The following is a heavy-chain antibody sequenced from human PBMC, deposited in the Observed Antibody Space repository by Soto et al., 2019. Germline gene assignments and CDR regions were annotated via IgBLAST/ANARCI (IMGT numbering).Heavy chain of an antibody. CDR1: GYSFTSYW. J-gene: IGHJ3*02. CDR2: FYPGDSDT. D-gene: IGHD1-26*01. V-gene: IGHV5-51*01. Sequence: GESLKISCKGSGYSFTSYWIGWVRQMPGKGLEWMGIFYPGDSDTRYSPSFQGQVPISADKSISTAFLQWSSLKASATAMYYCARRCGSYAFDIWGQGTMVTVSS. CDR3: ARRCGSYAFDI.